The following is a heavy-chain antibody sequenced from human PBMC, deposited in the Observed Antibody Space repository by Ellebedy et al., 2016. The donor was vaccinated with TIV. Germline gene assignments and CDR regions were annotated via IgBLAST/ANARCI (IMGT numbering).Heavy chain of an antibody. Sequence: SVKVSXXASGGTFSSYAISWVRQAPGQGLEWMGGIIPIFGTANYAQKFQGRVTITADKSTSTAYMELSSLRSEDTAVYYCARSLAALRPYYFDYWGQGTLVTVSS. J-gene: IGHJ4*02. CDR3: ARSLAALRPYYFDY. CDR2: IIPIFGTA. CDR1: GGTFSSYA. V-gene: IGHV1-69*06. D-gene: IGHD6-6*01.